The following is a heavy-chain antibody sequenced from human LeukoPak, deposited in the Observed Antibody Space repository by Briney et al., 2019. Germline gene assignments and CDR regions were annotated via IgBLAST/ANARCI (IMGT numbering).Heavy chain of an antibody. D-gene: IGHD6-13*01. CDR1: GYTFSSYG. CDR3: ARAGAAAGTPFDY. Sequence: GASVKVSCKASGYTFSSYGISWVRQAPGQGLEWMGWIASYNGNTKYAQQLQGRVTMTTDTSTGTAYMELRSLRSDDTAVYYCARAGAAAGTPFDYWRQATLVTVSS. J-gene: IGHJ4*02. V-gene: IGHV1-18*01. CDR2: IASYNGNT.